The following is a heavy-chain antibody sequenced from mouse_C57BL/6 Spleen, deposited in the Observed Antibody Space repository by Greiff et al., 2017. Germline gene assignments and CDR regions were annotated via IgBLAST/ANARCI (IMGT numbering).Heavy chain of an antibody. CDR2: ISSGSSTI. J-gene: IGHJ2*01. Sequence: EVKLLESGGGLVKPGGSLKLSCAASGFTFSDYGMHWVRQAPEKGLEWVAYISSGSSTIYYADTVKGRFTISRDNAKNTLCLQMTGLRAEDSAMYYCARNFDYWGQGTTLTVSS. CDR1: GFTFSDYG. V-gene: IGHV5-17*01. CDR3: ARNFDY.